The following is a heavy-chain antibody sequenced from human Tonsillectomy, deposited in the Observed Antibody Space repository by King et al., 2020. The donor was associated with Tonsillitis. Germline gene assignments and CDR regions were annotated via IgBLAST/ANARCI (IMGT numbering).Heavy chain of an antibody. CDR1: GFTFSSYA. J-gene: IGHJ4*02. D-gene: IGHD2-15*01. Sequence: VQLVESGGGLVQPGGSLRLSCAASGFTFSSYAMSWVRQAPGKGLEWVSAISGSGGSTYYADSVKGRFTISRDNSKNTLYLQMNSLRAEDTAVYYCAKGKGYCSGGSCSLDYWGQGTLVTVSS. CDR2: ISGSGGST. V-gene: IGHV3-23*04. CDR3: AKGKGYCSGGSCSLDY.